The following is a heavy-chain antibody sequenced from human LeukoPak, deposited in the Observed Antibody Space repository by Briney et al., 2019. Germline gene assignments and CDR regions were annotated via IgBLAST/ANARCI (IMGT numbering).Heavy chain of an antibody. Sequence: GGSLRLSCATSGFTFSNYAMDWVRRAPGKGLEYVSGITSNGGSTFYANSVKGRFTISRDNSKNTLYLQMGSLRIEDMAMYYCARYSGWYDYWGQGTLVTVSS. D-gene: IGHD6-19*01. J-gene: IGHJ4*02. V-gene: IGHV3-64*01. CDR1: GFTFSNYA. CDR3: ARYSGWYDY. CDR2: ITSNGGST.